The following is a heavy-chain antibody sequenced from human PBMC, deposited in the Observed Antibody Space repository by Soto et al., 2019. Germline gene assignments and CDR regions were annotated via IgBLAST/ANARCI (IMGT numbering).Heavy chain of an antibody. Sequence: QITLKESGPTLVKPTQTLTLTCTFSGFSLSTSGVGVGWIRQPPGKALEWLALIYWDDDKRYSPSLKSRLTITKDTSKNQVVLTMTNMDPVDTATYYCAHSYCSGGSCYSSNFDYWGQGTLVTVSS. D-gene: IGHD2-15*01. CDR3: AHSYCSGGSCYSSNFDY. J-gene: IGHJ4*02. V-gene: IGHV2-5*02. CDR2: IYWDDDK. CDR1: GFSLSTSGVG.